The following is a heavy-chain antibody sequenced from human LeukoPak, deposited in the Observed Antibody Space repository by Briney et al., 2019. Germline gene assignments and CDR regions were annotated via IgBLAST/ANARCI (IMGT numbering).Heavy chain of an antibody. Sequence: GGSLRLSCVVSGFTLSNSSMSWVRQAPGKGLEWVSAISGSGGSTYYADSVKGRFTISRDNSKNTLYLQMNSLRAEDTAVYYCAKVTYSSSWSYYFDYWGQGTLVTVSS. CDR3: AKVTYSSSWSYYFDY. J-gene: IGHJ4*02. V-gene: IGHV3-23*01. CDR2: ISGSGGST. D-gene: IGHD6-13*01. CDR1: GFTLSNSS.